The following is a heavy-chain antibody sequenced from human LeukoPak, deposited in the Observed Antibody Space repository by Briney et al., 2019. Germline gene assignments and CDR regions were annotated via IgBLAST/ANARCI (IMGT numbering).Heavy chain of an antibody. Sequence: GGSLRLSCAASGFTVSSSFLSWVPQAPGKGLEWLSIIYSDGGSTYYADSAKGRFTISRDNSKNTLYLQMNSLRAEDTALYYCARLISGSYHLYFDYWGLGTLVTVSS. V-gene: IGHV3-66*01. J-gene: IGHJ4*02. CDR3: ARLISGSYHLYFDY. CDR1: GFTVSSSF. CDR2: IYSDGGST. D-gene: IGHD3-10*01.